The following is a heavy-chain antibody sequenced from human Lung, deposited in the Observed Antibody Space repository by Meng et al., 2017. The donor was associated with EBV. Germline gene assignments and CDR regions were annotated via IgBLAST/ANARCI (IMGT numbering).Heavy chain of an antibody. D-gene: IGHD2/OR15-2a*01. V-gene: IGHV3-74*03. CDR1: GFTFSSYW. Sequence: EVQLVEPGGVLVQPGGSLRLSCAASGFTFSSYWMHWVRQAPGKGPVWVSRINEHGSITTYADSVNGRFTISRDNAKDTLYLQMDSLRDEDTAIYYCARDLVGEYDFWGQGTLVTVSS. CDR2: INEHGSIT. CDR3: ARDLVGEYDF. J-gene: IGHJ4*02.